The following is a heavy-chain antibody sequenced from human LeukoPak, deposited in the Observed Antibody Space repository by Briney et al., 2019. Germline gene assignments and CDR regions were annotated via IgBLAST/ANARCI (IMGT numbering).Heavy chain of an antibody. Sequence: SGTLSLTCAVSGGSISSSNWWSWVRQPPGKGLEWIGEIYHSGSTNYNPSLKSRVTILVDKSKNQFSLKLSSVTAADTAVYYCARIMGRGYCSSTSCRGDWFDPWGQGTLVTVSS. J-gene: IGHJ5*02. V-gene: IGHV4-4*02. CDR1: GGSISSSNW. D-gene: IGHD2-2*01. CDR3: ARIMGRGYCSSTSCRGDWFDP. CDR2: IYHSGST.